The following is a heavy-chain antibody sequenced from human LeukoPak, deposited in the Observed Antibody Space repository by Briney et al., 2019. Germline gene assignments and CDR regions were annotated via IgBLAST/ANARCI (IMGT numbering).Heavy chain of an antibody. D-gene: IGHD4-11*01. Sequence: GGSLRLSCAASGFTFSNYAMNWVRQAPGKGLEWVSAISGSGGGTYYTDSVKGRFTISRDNSKNSLYLQMNSLRAEDTAVYYCARRHDYSNYPDYWGQGTLVTVSS. V-gene: IGHV3-23*01. CDR1: GFTFSNYA. J-gene: IGHJ4*02. CDR2: ISGSGGGT. CDR3: ARRHDYSNYPDY.